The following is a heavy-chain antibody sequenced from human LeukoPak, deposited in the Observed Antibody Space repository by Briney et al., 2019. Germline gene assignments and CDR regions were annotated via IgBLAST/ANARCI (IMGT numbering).Heavy chain of an antibody. V-gene: IGHV3-30*02. CDR1: GFTFSSYG. CDR2: IRYDGSNK. CDR3: AKDTVPPKAGFYP. Sequence: GGSLRLFFAASGFTFSSYGMHWVCQAPGKGLEWVAFIRYDGSNKYYADSVKGRFTISRDNSKNTLYLQMNSLRAEDTAVYYCAKDTVPPKAGFYPWGQGTLVTVSS. J-gene: IGHJ5*02. D-gene: IGHD6-25*01.